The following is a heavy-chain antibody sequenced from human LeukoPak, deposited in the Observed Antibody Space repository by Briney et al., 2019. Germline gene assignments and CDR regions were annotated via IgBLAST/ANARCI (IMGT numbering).Heavy chain of an antibody. Sequence: GGSLRLSCAASGFTFSSYGMHWVRQVTGKGLEWVSAIDTAGDTYYAGSVKGRFTISRENAKNSLYLQMNSLRAGDTAMYYCARDSDSSILGGYYYGMDVWGQGTTVTVSS. D-gene: IGHD6-13*01. CDR2: IDTAGDT. J-gene: IGHJ6*02. CDR1: GFTFSSYG. V-gene: IGHV3-13*01. CDR3: ARDSDSSILGGYYYGMDV.